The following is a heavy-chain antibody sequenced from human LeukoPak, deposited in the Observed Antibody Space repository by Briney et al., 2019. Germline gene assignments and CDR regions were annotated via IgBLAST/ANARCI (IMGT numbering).Heavy chain of an antibody. V-gene: IGHV4-34*01. D-gene: IGHD4/OR15-4a*01. CDR2: INHSGST. CDR1: GGSFSDYY. CDR3: ARMGAIAGASANPDH. J-gene: IGHJ4*02. Sequence: SETLSLTCAVYGGSFSDYYWSWIRQPPGKGLEWIGEINHSGSTNYNPSLKSRVTISVDTSKNQFSLKLSSVTAADTAVYYCARMGAIAGASANPDHWGQGTLVTVSS.